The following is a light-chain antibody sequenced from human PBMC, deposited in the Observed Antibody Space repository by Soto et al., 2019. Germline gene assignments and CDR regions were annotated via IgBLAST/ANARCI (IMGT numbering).Light chain of an antibody. V-gene: IGKV2-30*01. CDR2: KVS. J-gene: IGKJ2*01. CDR1: QSLVYSDGNTY. CDR3: MQGTHLYT. Sequence: DVVMTQSPLSLPVTLGQPASISCRSSQSLVYSDGNTYLNWFQQRPGQSQRRLIYKVSNRDSGVPDRFSGSWSGTDFTLKISRVEAEDVGVYYCMQGTHLYTFGQGTKLEIK.